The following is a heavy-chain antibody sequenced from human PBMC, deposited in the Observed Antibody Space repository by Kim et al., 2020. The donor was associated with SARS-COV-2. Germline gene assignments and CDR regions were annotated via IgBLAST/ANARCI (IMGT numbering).Heavy chain of an antibody. V-gene: IGHV3-21*01. CDR2: YI. CDR3: ARDQGSGGAG. J-gene: IGHJ4*02. Sequence: YIYDAYSVKGRFTNSRDNAKNSLYLQMNSLRAEDTAVYYCARDQGSGGAGWGQGTLVTVSS. D-gene: IGHD6-19*01.